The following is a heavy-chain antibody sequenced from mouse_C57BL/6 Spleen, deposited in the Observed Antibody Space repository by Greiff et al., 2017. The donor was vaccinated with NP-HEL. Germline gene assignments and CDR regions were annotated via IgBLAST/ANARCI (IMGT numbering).Heavy chain of an antibody. V-gene: IGHV5-17*01. CDR2: ISSGSSTI. CDR1: GFTFSDYG. Sequence: EVHLVESGGGLVKPGGSLKLSCAASGFTFSDYGMHWVRQAPEKGLEWVAYISSGSSTIYYADTVKGRFTISRDNAKNTLFLQMTSLRSEDTAMYYCARGLTGTRFAYWGQGTLVTVSA. D-gene: IGHD4-1*01. CDR3: ARGLTGTRFAY. J-gene: IGHJ3*01.